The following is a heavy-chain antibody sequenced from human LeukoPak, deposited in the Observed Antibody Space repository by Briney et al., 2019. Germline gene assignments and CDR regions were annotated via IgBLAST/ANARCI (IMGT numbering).Heavy chain of an antibody. CDR1: GYTFSSYD. J-gene: IGHJ4*02. CDR3: ARGPGVVGVK. D-gene: IGHD1-26*01. V-gene: IGHV1-8*01. Sequence: ASVSVSCKASGYTFSSYDINWVRQATGQGLEWMGWMNPNSGNTGYAQKFQGRITMTRNTSISTAYMELSSLRSEDTAMYYCARGPGVVGVKWGQGTLVTVSS. CDR2: MNPNSGNT.